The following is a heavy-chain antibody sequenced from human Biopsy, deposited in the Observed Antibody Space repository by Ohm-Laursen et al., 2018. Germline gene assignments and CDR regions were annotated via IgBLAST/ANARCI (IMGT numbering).Heavy chain of an antibody. CDR2: ISWSSAHI. CDR1: GFTFEDYA. D-gene: IGHD3-22*01. Sequence: SLRLSCTASGFTFEDYAMHWVRQVPGKGLEWVSGISWSSAHIDYADSVKGRFTVSRDNARDSLYLQMNSLRAEDTAVYYCARDVRPVTMIAEGDFDYWGQGSLVTVS. J-gene: IGHJ4*02. V-gene: IGHV3-9*01. CDR3: ARDVRPVTMIAEGDFDY.